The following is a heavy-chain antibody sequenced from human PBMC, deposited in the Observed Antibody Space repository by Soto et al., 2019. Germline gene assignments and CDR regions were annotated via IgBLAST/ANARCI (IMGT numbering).Heavy chain of an antibody. V-gene: IGHV3-23*01. CDR2: ISGSGGST. D-gene: IGHD2-15*01. Sequence: GESLKISCAASGFTFSSYAMSWVRQAPGKGLEWVSAISGSGGSTYYADSVKGRFTISRDNSKNTLYLQMNSLRAEDTAVYYCAKDGYCSGGSCYSEFDYWGQGTLVTVSS. J-gene: IGHJ4*02. CDR1: GFTFSSYA. CDR3: AKDGYCSGGSCYSEFDY.